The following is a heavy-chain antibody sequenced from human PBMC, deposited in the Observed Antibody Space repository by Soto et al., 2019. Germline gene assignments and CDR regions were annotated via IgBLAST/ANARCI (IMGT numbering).Heavy chain of an antibody. CDR1: GGSISSSSYY. J-gene: IGHJ4*02. CDR3: ARQRLELRYYFDY. CDR2: IYYSGST. V-gene: IGHV4-39*01. Sequence: SETLSLTCTVSGGSISSSSYYWGWIRQPPGKGLEWIGSIYYSGSTYYNPSLKSRVTISVDTSKNQFSLKLSSVTAADTAVYYCARQRLELRYYFDYWGQGTLVTVSS. D-gene: IGHD1-7*01.